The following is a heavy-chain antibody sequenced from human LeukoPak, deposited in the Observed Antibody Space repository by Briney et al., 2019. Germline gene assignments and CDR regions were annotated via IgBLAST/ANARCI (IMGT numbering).Heavy chain of an antibody. V-gene: IGHV4-59*01. CDR1: GGSISSYY. CDR3: ARVRHDSYGFDY. Sequence: SETLSLTCTVSGGSISSYYWSWIRQPPGKGLEWIGYIYYSGSTNYNPSLKSRVTISVDTSKNQFSLKLSSVSAADTAVYYCARVRHDSYGFDYWGQGTLVTVSS. J-gene: IGHJ4*02. CDR2: IYYSGST. D-gene: IGHD5-18*01.